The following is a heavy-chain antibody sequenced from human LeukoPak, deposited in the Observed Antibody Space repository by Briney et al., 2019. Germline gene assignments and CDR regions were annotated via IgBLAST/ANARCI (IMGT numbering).Heavy chain of an antibody. J-gene: IGHJ3*02. CDR1: GGSISSYY. V-gene: IGHV4-59*01. Sequence: PSETLSLTCTVSGGSISSYYWSWIRQPPGKGLEWIGYIYYSGSTNYNPSLKSRVTISVDTSKNQFSLKLSSVTAADTAVYYCARVENPGYSSSWYFAFDIWGRGTMVTVSS. D-gene: IGHD6-13*01. CDR2: IYYSGST. CDR3: ARVENPGYSSSWYFAFDI.